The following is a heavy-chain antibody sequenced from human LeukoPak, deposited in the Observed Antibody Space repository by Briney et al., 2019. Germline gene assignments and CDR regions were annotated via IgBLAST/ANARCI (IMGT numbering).Heavy chain of an antibody. V-gene: IGHV1-3*02. D-gene: IGHD4-17*01. Sequence: ASVKVSCKASVYTVTGYYMHWVRQAPGQGLEWMGWSNAGNGNTKYSQEFQGRVTITRDTSASTAYLEPSSLRSEDMAVYYCASDYGDYVFYYWGQGTLVTVSS. CDR1: VYTVTGYY. CDR2: SNAGNGNT. CDR3: ASDYGDYVFYY. J-gene: IGHJ4*02.